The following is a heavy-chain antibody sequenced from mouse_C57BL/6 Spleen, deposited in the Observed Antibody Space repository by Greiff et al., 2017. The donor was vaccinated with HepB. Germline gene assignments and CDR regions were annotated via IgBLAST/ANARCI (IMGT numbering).Heavy chain of an antibody. V-gene: IGHV1-80*01. J-gene: IGHJ4*01. D-gene: IGHD2-2*01. CDR3: SSNKGKFYYGYDDAMDY. Sequence: VQVVESGAELVKPGASVKISCKASGYAFSGYWMNWVKQRPGKGLEWIGHIYPGDGDNNYNGKFKGKAKLTADKSSSTANMQLSRLNSEDSAVYFCSSNKGKFYYGYDDAMDYWGQGTSVTVSS. CDR2: IYPGDGDN. CDR1: GYAFSGYW.